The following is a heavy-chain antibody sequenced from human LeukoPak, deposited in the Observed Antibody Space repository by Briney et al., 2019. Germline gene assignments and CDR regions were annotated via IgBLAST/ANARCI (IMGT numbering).Heavy chain of an antibody. Sequence: SETLSLTCTVSGGSISSGGYYWTWIRQHPGKGLEWIGYIYYSGSTYYNPSLKSRVAISLDTSKNQFSLKLSSVTAADTAVYYCVRYFDPPEYFRHWGQGTLVTVSS. CDR1: GGSISSGGYY. V-gene: IGHV4-31*03. D-gene: IGHD3-9*01. CDR2: IYYSGST. CDR3: VRYFDPPEYFRH. J-gene: IGHJ1*01.